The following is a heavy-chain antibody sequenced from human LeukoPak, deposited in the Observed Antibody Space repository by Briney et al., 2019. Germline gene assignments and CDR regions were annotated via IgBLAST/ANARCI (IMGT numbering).Heavy chain of an antibody. J-gene: IGHJ4*02. D-gene: IGHD6-6*01. CDR1: GGSISSYY. V-gene: IGHV4-59*01. CDR3: ARGKYSSSSSCDY. CDR2: IYYSGST. Sequence: SETLSLTCTVSGGSISSYYWSWIRQPPGKGLGWIGYIYYSGSTNYNPSLKSRVTISVDTSKNQFSLKLSSVTAADTAVYYCARGKYSSSSSCDYWGQGTLVTVSS.